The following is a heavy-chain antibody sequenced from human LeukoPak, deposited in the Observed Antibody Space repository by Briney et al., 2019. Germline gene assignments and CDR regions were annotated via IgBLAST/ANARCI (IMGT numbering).Heavy chain of an antibody. Sequence: PSETLSLTCSVSGYSISSGYYWGWIRQPPGKGLEWIASMYHSGSTYYNPSLKSRVTISLDMSKNQFSLKLNSVTAADTAVYYCTRERPGDGNNPPVDHWGQGTLVTVSS. CDR1: GYSISSGYY. D-gene: IGHD5-24*01. CDR3: TRERPGDGNNPPVDH. CDR2: MYHSGST. V-gene: IGHV4-38-2*02. J-gene: IGHJ4*02.